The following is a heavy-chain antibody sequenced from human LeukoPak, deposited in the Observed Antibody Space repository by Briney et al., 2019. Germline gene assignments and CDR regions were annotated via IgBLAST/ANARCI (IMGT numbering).Heavy chain of an antibody. V-gene: IGHV1-18*04. D-gene: IGHD3-16*01. Sequence: GASVKVSCKASGYTFTSYHLHWVRQAPGQGLEWMGWISAYNGNTNYARKLQGRVTMTTDTSTSTAYMELRSLRSDDTAVYYCARAVTLPNWYFDLWGRGTLVTVSS. J-gene: IGHJ2*01. CDR2: ISAYNGNT. CDR1: GYTFTSYH. CDR3: ARAVTLPNWYFDL.